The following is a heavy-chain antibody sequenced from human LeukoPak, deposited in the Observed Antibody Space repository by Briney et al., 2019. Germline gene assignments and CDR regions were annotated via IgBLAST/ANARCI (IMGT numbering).Heavy chain of an antibody. J-gene: IGHJ5*02. CDR2: INPNTGGT. CDR3: ARNWNLQFPYFDP. D-gene: IGHD1-1*01. Sequence: ASVKVSCKASGYTFTGYYMHWVRQAPGQGLEWMGWINPNTGGTDYAQKFQGRVTMTGDTSISTAYMELSRLTSDDTAVYYCARNWNLQFPYFDPWGQGTLVTVSS. CDR1: GYTFTGYY. V-gene: IGHV1-2*02.